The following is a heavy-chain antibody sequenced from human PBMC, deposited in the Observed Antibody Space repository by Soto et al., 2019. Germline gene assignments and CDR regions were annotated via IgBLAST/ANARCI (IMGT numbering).Heavy chain of an antibody. D-gene: IGHD2-2*01. Sequence: QVQLVQSGAEVKKPGASVKVSCKASGYTFTSYYMHWVRQAPGQGLEWMGIINPSGGSTSYAQKFQGRVTMTRDTYTSTVYMELSSLRSEDTAVYYCARDRVYCSSTSCYGSGEGHDAFDIWGQGTMVNVSS. J-gene: IGHJ3*02. CDR3: ARDRVYCSSTSCYGSGEGHDAFDI. CDR2: INPSGGST. CDR1: GYTFTSYY. V-gene: IGHV1-46*01.